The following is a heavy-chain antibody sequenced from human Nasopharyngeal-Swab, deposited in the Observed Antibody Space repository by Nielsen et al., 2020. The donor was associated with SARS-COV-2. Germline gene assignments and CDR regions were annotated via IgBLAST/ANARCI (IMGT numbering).Heavy chain of an antibody. CDR3: VLPSVAAPGRDS. Sequence: GGSLRLSCAASGFTFSSYGMHWVRQAPGKGLEWVAVISYEGSNKYYADSVKGRFTISRDNSKNTLYLQMNRLRAEDTAVYYCVLPSVAAPGRDSWGKGTLVTVSS. D-gene: IGHD6-25*01. CDR1: GFTFSSYG. V-gene: IGHV3-30*03. CDR2: ISYEGSNK. J-gene: IGHJ4*02.